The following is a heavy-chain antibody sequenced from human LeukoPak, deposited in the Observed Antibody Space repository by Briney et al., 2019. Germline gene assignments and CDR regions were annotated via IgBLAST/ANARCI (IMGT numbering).Heavy chain of an antibody. J-gene: IGHJ5*02. CDR1: GGTFSSYA. V-gene: IGHV1-69*13. D-gene: IGHD1-26*01. CDR2: IIPIFGTA. Sequence: GASVKVSCKASGGTFSSYAISWVRQAPGQGLEWMGGIIPIFGTANYAQKFQGRVTITADESTSTAYMELSSLRSEDTAVYYCARATTKIRYGGSYGPFDPWGQGTLVTVSS. CDR3: ARATTKIRYGGSYGPFDP.